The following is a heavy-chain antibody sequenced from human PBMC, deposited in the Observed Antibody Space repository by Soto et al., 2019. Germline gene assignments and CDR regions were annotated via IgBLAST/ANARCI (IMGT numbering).Heavy chain of an antibody. D-gene: IGHD6-19*01. J-gene: IGHJ4*02. V-gene: IGHV6-1*01. CDR1: GDSVSSNTAA. CDR2: TYYRSNWRH. CDR3: ARGVAGSGFDL. Sequence: PSQTLSLTCAISGDSVSSNTAAWNWIRSSPSRGLEWLGRTYYRSNWRHDYAVSVKSRITVNPDTSKNHFSLQLNSVTPDDTAVYYCARGVAGSGFDLWGQGTLVTVCS.